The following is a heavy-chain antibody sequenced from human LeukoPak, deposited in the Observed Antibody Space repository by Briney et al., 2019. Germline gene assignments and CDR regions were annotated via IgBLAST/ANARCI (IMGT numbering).Heavy chain of an antibody. Sequence: SETLSLTCTVSGGSISSYYWSWIRQPPGKGLEWIGFIYYSGSTNYNPSLKSRVIISVDTSKNHFSLMLSSVTAADTAVYYCARGNIAAAGTLEYWGQGTLVTVSS. J-gene: IGHJ4*02. D-gene: IGHD6-13*01. CDR1: GGSISSYY. CDR2: IYYSGST. CDR3: ARGNIAAAGTLEY. V-gene: IGHV4-59*01.